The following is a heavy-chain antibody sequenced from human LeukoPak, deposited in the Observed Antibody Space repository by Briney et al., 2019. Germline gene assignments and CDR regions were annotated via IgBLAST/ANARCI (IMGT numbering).Heavy chain of an antibody. CDR3: ARDLLGHCSSTSCYSPQGPYYYYYGMDV. D-gene: IGHD2-2*02. V-gene: IGHV1-69*04. J-gene: IGHJ6*02. Sequence: SVKVSCKASGGTFSSYAISWVRQAPGQGLEWMGRTIPIFGIANYAQKFQGRVTITADKSTSTAYMELSSLRSEDTAVYYCARDLLGHCSSTSCYSPQGPYYYYYGMDVWGQGTTVTVSS. CDR2: TIPIFGIA. CDR1: GGTFSSYA.